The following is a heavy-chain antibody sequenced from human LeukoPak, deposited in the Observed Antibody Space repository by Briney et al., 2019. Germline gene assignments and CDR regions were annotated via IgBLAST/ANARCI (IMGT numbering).Heavy chain of an antibody. Sequence: PSENLSLTCTVSGGSISGSTYYWGWIRQTPGKGLEWIGSIYYSGSTYYNPSLKSRVTISVDTSKNQFSLKLSSVTAADTAVYYCRSYGSGSPLDYWGQGTLVTVSS. J-gene: IGHJ4*02. D-gene: IGHD3-10*01. V-gene: IGHV4-39*07. CDR3: RSYGSGSPLDY. CDR2: IYYSGST. CDR1: GGSISGSTYY.